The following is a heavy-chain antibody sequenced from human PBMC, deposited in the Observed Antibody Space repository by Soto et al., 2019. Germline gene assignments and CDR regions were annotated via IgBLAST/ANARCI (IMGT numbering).Heavy chain of an antibody. V-gene: IGHV1-3*01. J-gene: IGHJ6*02. Sequence: GAPVEVSWKACGDAFPGYAMHLVRQAPGQRLEGMGWINAGNGNTKYSQKFQGRVTITADESTSTVYMELRTLRPEDTAVYYCAREGLVLVPTTVNSDYYYYAMDVWGQGTTVTVSS. CDR1: GDAFPGYA. D-gene: IGHD4-17*01. CDR2: INAGNGNT. CDR3: AREGLVLVPTTVNSDYYYYAMDV.